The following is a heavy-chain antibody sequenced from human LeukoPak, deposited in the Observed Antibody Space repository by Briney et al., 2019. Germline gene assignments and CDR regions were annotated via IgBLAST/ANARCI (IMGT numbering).Heavy chain of an antibody. D-gene: IGHD3-9*01. CDR3: ASRQTYYDILTGYFPPDY. Sequence: GGSLRLSCAASGFTFSSYEMNWVRQAPGKGLEWVSYISSSGSTIYYADSVKGRFTISRDNAKNSLYLQMNSLRAEDTAVYYCASRQTYYDILTGYFPPDYWGQGTPVTVSS. CDR2: ISSSGSTI. CDR1: GFTFSSYE. V-gene: IGHV3-48*03. J-gene: IGHJ4*02.